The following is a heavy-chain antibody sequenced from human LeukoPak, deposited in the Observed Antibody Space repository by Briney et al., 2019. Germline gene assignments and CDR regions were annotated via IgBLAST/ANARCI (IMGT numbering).Heavy chain of an antibody. J-gene: IGHJ4*02. D-gene: IGHD3-22*01. V-gene: IGHV1-2*02. CDR2: INPNSGGT. CDR1: GYTFTRYY. Sequence: ASVKVSCKASGYTFTRYYMHWVRQAPGQGLEWMGWINPNSGGTNYAQKFQGRVTMTRDTSISTAYMELSRLRSDDTAVYYCARVDDRGHYYDSSGPRKLFDYWGQGTLVTVSS. CDR3: ARVDDRGHYYDSSGPRKLFDY.